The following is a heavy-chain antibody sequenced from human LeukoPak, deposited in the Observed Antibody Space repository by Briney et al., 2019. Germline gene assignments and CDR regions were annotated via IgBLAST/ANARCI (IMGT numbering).Heavy chain of an antibody. CDR3: ARDSGRIAAANALP. CDR2: ISAYNGNT. V-gene: IGHV1-18*01. CDR1: GGTFSSYA. D-gene: IGHD6-13*01. J-gene: IGHJ5*02. Sequence: ASVKVSCKASGGTFSSYAISWVRQAPGQGLEWMGWISAYNGNTNYAQKLQGRVTMTTDTSTSTAYMELRSLRSDDTAVYYCARDSGRIAAANALPWGQGTLVTVSS.